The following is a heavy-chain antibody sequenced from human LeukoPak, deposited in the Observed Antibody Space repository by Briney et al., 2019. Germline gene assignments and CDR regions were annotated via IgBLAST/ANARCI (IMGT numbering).Heavy chain of an antibody. D-gene: IGHD3-22*01. J-gene: IGHJ4*02. V-gene: IGHV4-61*01. CDR2: ISNSGST. CDR3: ARSPSGYRFDY. CDR1: GGSVNRGTFF. Sequence: PSETLSLTCAVSGGSVNRGTFFWTWIRKPPGKGLEWIGYISNSGSTNYHPSLKSRVTISSDTSKTQFTLKLTSVTAADTAVYFCARSPSGYRFDYWGQGTLVTVSS.